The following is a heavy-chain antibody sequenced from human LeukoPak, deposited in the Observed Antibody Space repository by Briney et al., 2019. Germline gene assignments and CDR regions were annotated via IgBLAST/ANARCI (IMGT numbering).Heavy chain of an antibody. J-gene: IGHJ4*02. CDR2: VYYTGTT. D-gene: IGHD3-10*01. CDR1: GGAITSYY. Sequence: PSETLSLTCSVPGGAITSYYWSWIRQPPGKGLEWIGYVYYTGTTNYNPSLGSRVTISLDTPNNQFSLKLRSVTSADTAVYYCATGRVYYGSEYWGQGTLVTVSS. CDR3: ATGRVYYGSEY. V-gene: IGHV4-59*01.